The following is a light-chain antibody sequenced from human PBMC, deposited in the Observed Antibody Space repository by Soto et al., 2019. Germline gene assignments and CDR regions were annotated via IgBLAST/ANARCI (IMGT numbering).Light chain of an antibody. CDR3: ASYTTSSTYV. CDR1: SSDVGGYSY. V-gene: IGLV2-14*01. Sequence: PASVTSLDRRSLAISKKRTSSDVGGYSYVSWYQQQPGKAPKLVISDVSNRPSGVSDRFSGSKSGNTASLPISGLQTEDEADYYCASYTTSSTYVFGTGTKVTVL. J-gene: IGLJ1*01. CDR2: DVS.